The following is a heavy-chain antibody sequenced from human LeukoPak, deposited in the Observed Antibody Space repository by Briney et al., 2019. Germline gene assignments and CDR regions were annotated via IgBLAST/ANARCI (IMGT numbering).Heavy chain of an antibody. CDR1: GFNFDDYI. J-gene: IGHJ4*02. Sequence: GGSLRLSCTASGFNFDDYIMSWFRQAPGKGLEWVSAISDSGGSTYYADSVKGRFTISGDNSKNTLYLQMNSLRAEDTAVYYCAKDYLAVAGIAWGGYWGQGTLVTVSS. D-gene: IGHD6-19*01. V-gene: IGHV3-23*01. CDR3: AKDYLAVAGIAWGGY. CDR2: ISDSGGST.